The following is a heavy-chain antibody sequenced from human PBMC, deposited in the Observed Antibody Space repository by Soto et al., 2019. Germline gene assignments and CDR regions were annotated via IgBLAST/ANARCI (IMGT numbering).Heavy chain of an antibody. CDR2: IIPIFGTA. D-gene: IGHD3-22*01. V-gene: IGHV1-69*01. J-gene: IGHJ5*02. CDR3: ARGAAYYYDSSGYYPKYNWFDP. CDR1: GGTFSSYA. Sequence: QVQLVQSGAEVKKPGYSVKVSCKPSGGTFSSYAISWVRLAPGQGLEWMGGIIPIFGTANYAQKFQGRVTITADESTSTAYMELSSLRSEDTAVYYCARGAAYYYDSSGYYPKYNWFDPWGQGTLVTVSS.